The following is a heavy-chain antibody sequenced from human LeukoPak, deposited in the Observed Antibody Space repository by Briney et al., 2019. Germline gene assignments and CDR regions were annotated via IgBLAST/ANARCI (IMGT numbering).Heavy chain of an antibody. CDR2: ISDVEYST. V-gene: IGHV3-23*01. D-gene: IGHD3-10*01. CDR1: GFTFSNYA. J-gene: IGHJ4*02. Sequence: PGGSLRLSCVASGFTFSNYAMSWVRQAPGKGLEWVSSISDVEYSTYYTDSVKGRFTISRDNSKNTVYLEMNNLRAEDTAVYFCARHDSYIPYWGQGSLVTVSS. CDR3: ARHDSYIPY.